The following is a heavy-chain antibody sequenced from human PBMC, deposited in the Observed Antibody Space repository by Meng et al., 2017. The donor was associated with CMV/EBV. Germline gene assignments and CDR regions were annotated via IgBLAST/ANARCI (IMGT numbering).Heavy chain of an antibody. J-gene: IGHJ6*02. CDR1: GGSISSSSYY. V-gene: IGHV4-39*07. Sequence: GSLRLSCTVSGGSISSSSYYWGWIRQPPGKGLEWIGSIYYSGSTYYNPSLKSRVTISVDTSKNQFSLKLSSVTAADTAVYYCARDVWSIFGVVIKEVGMDVWGQGTTVTVSS. CDR3: ARDVWSIFGVVIKEVGMDV. CDR2: IYYSGST. D-gene: IGHD3-3*01.